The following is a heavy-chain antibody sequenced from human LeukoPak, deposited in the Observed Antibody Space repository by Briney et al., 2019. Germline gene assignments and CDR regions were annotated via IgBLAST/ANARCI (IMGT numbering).Heavy chain of an antibody. CDR1: GGTFSSYA. D-gene: IGHD2-15*01. J-gene: IGHJ4*02. Sequence: SLKLSCKASGGTFSSYAISWVREAPGHGLEWMGGIIPIIGKASYAQKFQGRVTMTRDTSISTAYMELSRLRSDDTAVYYSARDRVGYCSGGSCYRDYYFDYWGQGTLVTVSS. V-gene: IGHV1-69*05. CDR3: ARDRVGYCSGGSCYRDYYFDY. CDR2: IIPIIGKA.